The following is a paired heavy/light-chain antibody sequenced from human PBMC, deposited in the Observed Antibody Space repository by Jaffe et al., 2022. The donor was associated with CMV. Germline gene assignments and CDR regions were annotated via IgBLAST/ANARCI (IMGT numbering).Light chain of an antibody. CDR3: QQYDNLLVT. Sequence: DIQMTQSPSSLSASVGDRVTITCQASQDISNYLNWYQQKPGKAPKLLIYDASNLETGVPSRFSGSGSGTDFTFTISSLQPEDIATYYCQQYDNLLVTFGGGTKVEIK. CDR2: DAS. J-gene: IGKJ4*01. CDR1: QDISNY. V-gene: IGKV1-33*01.
Heavy chain of an antibody. D-gene: IGHD3-22*01. CDR2: IDPSDSYT. J-gene: IGHJ3*02. Sequence: EVQLVQSGAEVKKPGESLRISCKGSGYSFTSYWISWVRQMPGKGLEWMGRIDPSDSYTNYSPSFQGHVTISADKSISTAYLQWSSLKASDTAMYYCARPPGLHYDSSGALAFDIWGQGTMVTVSS. V-gene: IGHV5-10-1*03. CDR3: ARPPGLHYDSSGALAFDI. CDR1: GYSFTSYW.